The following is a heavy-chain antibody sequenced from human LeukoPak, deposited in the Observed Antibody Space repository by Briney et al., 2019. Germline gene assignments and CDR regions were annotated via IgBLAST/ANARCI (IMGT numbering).Heavy chain of an antibody. V-gene: IGHV4-34*01. CDR3: ARAYSYYAMVV. CDR2: INHSGSN. CDR1: GVPFSGYY. Sequence: AEPLSLTCAVYGVPFSGYYWRWIREPPGEGLEWLGEINHSGSNNYTQSLKSRVTISVDTSKNQFSLKLSSVTAADTAVYYCARAYSYYAMVVWGEGTTVTASS. J-gene: IGHJ6*04.